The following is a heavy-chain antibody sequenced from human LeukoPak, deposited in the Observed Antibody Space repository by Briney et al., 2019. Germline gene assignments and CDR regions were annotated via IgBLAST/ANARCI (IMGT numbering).Heavy chain of an antibody. D-gene: IGHD6-13*01. CDR1: GHSISSGYY. V-gene: IGHV4-38-2*02. J-gene: IGHJ4*02. CDR3: ARGVVAAAGRTFDF. Sequence: PSETLSLTCTVSGHSISSGYYWGWIRQPPGKGLEWIGSIYHSGSTYYNPSLKSRVTISLDTSQNQFSLKLSSLTAADTAVYYCARGVVAAAGRTFDFWGQGTLVTVSS. CDR2: IYHSGST.